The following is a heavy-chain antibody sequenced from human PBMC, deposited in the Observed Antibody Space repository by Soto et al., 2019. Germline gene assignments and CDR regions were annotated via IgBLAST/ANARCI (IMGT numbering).Heavy chain of an antibody. V-gene: IGHV3-72*01. CDR2: TRNKANSYTT. J-gene: IGHJ2*01. D-gene: IGHD4-17*01. Sequence: EVQLVESGGGVVQPGGSLRLSCAASGFTFSDYYMHWVRQAPGKGLEWVGRTRNKANSYTTEYAASVKGRFTISRDEDTLYLQMNSLKTDDTAVYYCARVSMTPLTNQQHGHFDLWGRGTLVTVSS. CDR1: GFTFSDYY. CDR3: ARVSMTPLTNQQHGHFDL.